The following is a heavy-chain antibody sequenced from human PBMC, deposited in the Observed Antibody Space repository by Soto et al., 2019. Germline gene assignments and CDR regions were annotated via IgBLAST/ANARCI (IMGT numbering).Heavy chain of an antibody. V-gene: IGHV3-23*01. D-gene: IGHD3-9*01. CDR1: GFTFTDFA. Sequence: EMQLLESGGGLVKPGGSLRVSCTASGFTFTDFAMSWVRQAPGKGLEWVSAISVSGGSTYYADSVKGRFTISRDNSKNTLYLQLNSLRVEDTAVYYCAKETGNNRYDYYFYPMDVWGQGTTVTVSS. J-gene: IGHJ6*02. CDR2: ISVSGGST. CDR3: AKETGNNRYDYYFYPMDV.